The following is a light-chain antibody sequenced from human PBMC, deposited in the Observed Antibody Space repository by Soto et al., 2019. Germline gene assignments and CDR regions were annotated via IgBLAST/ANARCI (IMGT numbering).Light chain of an antibody. CDR1: QSVSSN. J-gene: IGKJ1*01. CDR3: QQFYNWPRT. V-gene: IGKV3-15*01. Sequence: EIVMTQSPGTLSVSPGERATLSCRASQSVSSNLAWYQQKPGQAPRLLIYGASTRATGIPARFSGSASETEFTLTISSLQSEDFAVYYCQQFYNWPRTFGQGTKVEIK. CDR2: GAS.